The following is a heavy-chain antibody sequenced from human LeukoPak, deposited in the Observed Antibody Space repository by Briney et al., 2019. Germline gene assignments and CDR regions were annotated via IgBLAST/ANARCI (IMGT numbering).Heavy chain of an antibody. CDR3: ARGARAMVRGCRYFDL. D-gene: IGHD3-10*01. J-gene: IGHJ2*01. CDR2: INHSGST. CDR1: GGSISSSSYY. Sequence: PSETLSLTCTVSGGSISSSSYYWGWIRQPPGKGLEWIGEINHSGSTNYNPSLKSRVTISVDTSKNQFSLKLSSVTAADTAVYYCARGARAMVRGCRYFDLWGRGTLVTVSS. V-gene: IGHV4-39*07.